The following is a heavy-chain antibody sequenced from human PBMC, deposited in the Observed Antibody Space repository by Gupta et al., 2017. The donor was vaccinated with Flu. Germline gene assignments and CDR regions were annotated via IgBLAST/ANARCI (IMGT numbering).Heavy chain of an antibody. Sequence: EVQLVQSGAEVKKPGESLKISCKGSGYSFTSYWIGWVRQMPGKGLEWMGIIYPGDSDTRYSPSFQGQVTISADKSISTAYLQWSSLKASDTAMYYCARHSDGSGSYLHYYYYYGMDVWGQGTTVTVSS. CDR3: ARHSDGSGSYLHYYYYYGMDV. D-gene: IGHD3-10*01. CDR2: IYPGDSDT. V-gene: IGHV5-51*01. J-gene: IGHJ6*02. CDR1: GYSFTSYW.